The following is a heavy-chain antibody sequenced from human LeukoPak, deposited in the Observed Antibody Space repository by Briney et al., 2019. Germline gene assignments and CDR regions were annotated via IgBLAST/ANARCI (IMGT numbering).Heavy chain of an antibody. D-gene: IGHD3-22*01. CDR1: GFTLNNAW. CDR2: IKRETDGGTI. J-gene: IGHJ1*01. V-gene: IGHV3-15*01. CDR3: TTDSYYDNSELQFQH. Sequence: PGGSLRLSCAASGFTLNNAWMSWVRQAPGKGLEWLCRIKRETDGGTIDYADPVKGRFTISRDDSRNTLYLQMDSLKIEDTAVYYCTTDSYYDNSELQFQHWGQGTLVTVS.